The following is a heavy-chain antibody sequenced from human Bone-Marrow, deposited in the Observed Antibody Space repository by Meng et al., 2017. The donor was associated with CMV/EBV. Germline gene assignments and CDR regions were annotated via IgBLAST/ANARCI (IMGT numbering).Heavy chain of an antibody. J-gene: IGHJ4*02. CDR3: ARGSSDYWSGYTHFDY. CDR2: IYYSGST. CDR1: GGSISSYY. Sequence: GSLRLSCTVSGGSISSYYWSWIRQPPGKGLEWIGYIYYSGSTNYNPSLKSRVTISVDTSKNQFSLNLSSVTAADTAVYYCARGSSDYWSGYTHFDYSGQGTLVTVSS. V-gene: IGHV4-59*01. D-gene: IGHD3-3*01.